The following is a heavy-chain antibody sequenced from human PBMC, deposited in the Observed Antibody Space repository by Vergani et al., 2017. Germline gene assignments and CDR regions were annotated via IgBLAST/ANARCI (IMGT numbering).Heavy chain of an antibody. Sequence: QVRLQESGPGLVKPSETLSLTCTVSGASVSSSVSSSGYSWGWLRQPPGKGLEWIGEINHSGSTNYNPSLKSRVTISVDTSKNQFSLKLSSVTAADTAVYYCARGAITYYYGSGTGSSNDYWGQGTLVTVSS. V-gene: IGHV4-39*07. D-gene: IGHD3-10*01. CDR2: INHSGST. J-gene: IGHJ4*02. CDR3: ARGAITYYYGSGTGSSNDY. CDR1: GASVSSSVSSSGYS.